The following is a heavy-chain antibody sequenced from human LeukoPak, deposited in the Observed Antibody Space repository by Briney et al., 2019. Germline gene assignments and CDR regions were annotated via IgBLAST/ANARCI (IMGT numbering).Heavy chain of an antibody. D-gene: IGHD5-24*01. CDR3: AREFRDGSTELFYFDY. CDR1: GYTFTSYD. CDR2: IIPILGIP. Sequence: GASVKVSCKASGYTFTSYDINWVRQATGQGLEWMGRIIPILGIPNYAQKFQGRVTITADKSTSTAFMEVPSLRYEDTAVYYCAREFRDGSTELFYFDYWGQGTLVTVSS. J-gene: IGHJ4*02. V-gene: IGHV1-69*04.